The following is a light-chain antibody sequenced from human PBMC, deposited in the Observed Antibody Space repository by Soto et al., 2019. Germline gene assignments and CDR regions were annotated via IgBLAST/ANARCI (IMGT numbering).Light chain of an antibody. V-gene: IGLV1-44*01. CDR2: SDD. Sequence: QSVLTQPPSASGTPGQTVTISCSGSSSNIGSNSVNWYQQLPGAAPSLLIYSDDQRPSGVPDRFSGSKSGTSASLAISGLQSEDEADYYCAAWDDSLNAFYVFGTGTKVTVL. CDR1: SSNIGSNS. CDR3: AAWDDSLNAFYV. J-gene: IGLJ1*01.